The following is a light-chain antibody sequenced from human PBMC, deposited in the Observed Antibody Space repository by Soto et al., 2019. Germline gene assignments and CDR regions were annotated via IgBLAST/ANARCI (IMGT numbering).Light chain of an antibody. CDR1: SSDVGLYDY. J-gene: IGLJ1*01. Sequence: QSVLTQPASVSGSPGQSITISCTGTSSDVGLYDYVSWYQQHPGKAPQLMIYEVNNRPSGVSHRFSGSKSGNTASLTISGLQAEDEADYYCSSYTSSSTLYVFGTGTKVTVL. V-gene: IGLV2-14*01. CDR3: SSYTSSSTLYV. CDR2: EVN.